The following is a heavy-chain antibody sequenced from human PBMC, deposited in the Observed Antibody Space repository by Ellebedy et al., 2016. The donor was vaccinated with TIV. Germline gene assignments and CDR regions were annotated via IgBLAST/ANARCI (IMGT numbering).Heavy chain of an antibody. V-gene: IGHV3-48*01. CDR3: ARDRTGVLDI. CDR2: ISSSSSTM. J-gene: IGHJ3*02. D-gene: IGHD3-10*01. CDR1: GFTFSSYS. Sequence: GESLKISCAASGFTFSSYSLNWVRQAPGKGLEWVSYISSSSSTMYYADSVKGRFTISRDNAKSSLFLQMNSLRADDTAVYYCARDRTGVLDIWGQGTMVTVSS.